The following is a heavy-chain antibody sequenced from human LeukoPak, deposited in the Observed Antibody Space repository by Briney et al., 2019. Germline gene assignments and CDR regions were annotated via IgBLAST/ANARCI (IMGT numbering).Heavy chain of an antibody. CDR2: ISWNSGSI. Sequence: GRSLRLSCAASGFTFDDYAMHWVRQAPGKGLEWVSGISWNSGSIGYADSVKGRFTISRDNAKNSLYLQMNSLRAEDTALYYCAKSTFGSGYPYYYGMDVWGQGTTVTVSS. D-gene: IGHD3-22*01. J-gene: IGHJ6*02. V-gene: IGHV3-9*01. CDR1: GFTFDDYA. CDR3: AKSTFGSGYPYYYGMDV.